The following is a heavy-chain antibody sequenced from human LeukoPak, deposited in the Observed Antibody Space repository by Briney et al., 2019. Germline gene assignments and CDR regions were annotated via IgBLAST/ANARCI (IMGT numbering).Heavy chain of an antibody. V-gene: IGHV4-59*12. CDR2: IYYSGST. CDR3: ARLRGSGSHPKDS. D-gene: IGHD3-10*01. Sequence: SETLSLTCTVSGGSINSYYWSWIRQPPGKGLEWIGYIYYSGSTNYNPSLKSRVTISVDTSKNRFSLKLSSVTAADTAVYYCARLRGSGSHPKDSWGQGTMVTVSS. J-gene: IGHJ3*01. CDR1: GGSINSYY.